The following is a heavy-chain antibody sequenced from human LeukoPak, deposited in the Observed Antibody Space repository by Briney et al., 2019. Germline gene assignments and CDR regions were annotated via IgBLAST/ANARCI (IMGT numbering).Heavy chain of an antibody. V-gene: IGHV3-48*02. D-gene: IGHD4-17*01. J-gene: IGHJ3*02. Sequence: GGSLRLSCAASGFTFSTYTMNWVRQAPGKGLEWLSYITSSSSTIYYADSVKGRFTISRDNAKNSLYLQMNNLRDEDTAVYYCARGPYGDYVDAFDIWGQGTMVTVSS. CDR3: ARGPYGDYVDAFDI. CDR2: ITSSSSTI. CDR1: GFTFSTYT.